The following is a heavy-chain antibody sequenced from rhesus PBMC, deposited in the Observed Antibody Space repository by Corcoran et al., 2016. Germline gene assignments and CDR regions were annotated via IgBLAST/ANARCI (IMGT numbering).Heavy chain of an antibody. J-gene: IGHJ4*01. CDR3: ARRQSLAADPVGFDY. V-gene: IGHV2-1*01. CDR2: IYWDDDK. Sequence: QVALKESGPALVKPTQTLTLTCTFSGFSLSTSGMGVGWIRQPPGKTLEWLAQIYWDDDKRYSTSLKSRLTISKDTSKNQVVLTMTNMDPVDTVTYYCARRQSLAADPVGFDYWGQGVLVTVSS. D-gene: IGHD6-19*01. CDR1: GFSLSTSGMG.